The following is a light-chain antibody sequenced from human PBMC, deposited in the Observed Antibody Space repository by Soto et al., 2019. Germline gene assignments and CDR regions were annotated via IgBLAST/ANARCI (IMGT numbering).Light chain of an antibody. Sequence: EIVMTQSPATLSVSPGERATLSCRASQSISSNLAWYQQKPGQAPRLLIYGTSSRATGVSARFSGSGSGTEFTLTISSLQPEDFATYYCQQSYGTPWTFGQGTKVDIK. J-gene: IGKJ1*01. CDR1: QSISSN. V-gene: IGKV3-15*01. CDR3: QQSYGTPWT. CDR2: GTS.